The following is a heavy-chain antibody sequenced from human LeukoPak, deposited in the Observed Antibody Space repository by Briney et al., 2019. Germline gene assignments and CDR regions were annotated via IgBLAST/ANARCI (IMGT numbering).Heavy chain of an antibody. V-gene: IGHV4-31*03. J-gene: IGHJ6*04. CDR3: ARDLPYGSGSYYRYYYYGMDV. CDR1: GGSISSGGYY. Sequence: PSQTLSLTCTVSGGSISSGGYYWSWIRQHPGKGLEWIGYIYYSGSTYYNPSLKSRVTISVDTSKNQFSLKLSSVTSADTAAYYCARDLPYGSGSYYRYYYYGMDVWGKGTTVTVSS. CDR2: IYYSGST. D-gene: IGHD3-10*01.